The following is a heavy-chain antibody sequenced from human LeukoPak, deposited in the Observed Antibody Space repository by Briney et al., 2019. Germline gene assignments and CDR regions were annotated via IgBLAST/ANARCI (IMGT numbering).Heavy chain of an antibody. CDR2: IYTSGST. J-gene: IGHJ5*02. CDR1: GGSISSYY. Sequence: PSETLSLTCTVSGGSISSYYWSWIRQPAGKGLEWIGRIYTSGSTNYNPSLKSRVTISVDTSENQFSLKLSSVTAADTALYYCAKYVSTGWFDPWGQGTLVTVSS. V-gene: IGHV4-4*07. CDR3: AKYVSTGWFDP. D-gene: IGHD5/OR15-5a*01.